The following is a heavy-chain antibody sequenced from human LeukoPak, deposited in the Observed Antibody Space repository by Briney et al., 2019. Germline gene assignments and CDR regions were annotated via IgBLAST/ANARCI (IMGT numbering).Heavy chain of an antibody. CDR3: ARLWSSSWFDY. J-gene: IGHJ4*02. CDR1: GFTFSRHW. Sequence: PGASLRLSCAASGFTFSRHWMYWVRQAPGKGLVWVSRVKSDGSSTSYADSVKDRFTISRDNAKNTLYLQMNSLRAEDTAVYYCARLWSSSWFDYWGQGTLVTVSS. D-gene: IGHD6-13*01. V-gene: IGHV3-74*01. CDR2: VKSDGSST.